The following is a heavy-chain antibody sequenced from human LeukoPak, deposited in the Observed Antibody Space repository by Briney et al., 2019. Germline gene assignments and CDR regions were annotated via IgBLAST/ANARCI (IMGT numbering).Heavy chain of an antibody. V-gene: IGHV3-30*03. CDR2: ISYDGSNK. D-gene: IGHD3-3*01. Sequence: GGSLRLSCAASGFTFSSYSMNWVRQAPGKGLEWVAVISYDGSNKYYADSVKGRFTISRDNSKNTLYLQMNSLRAEDTAVYYCARDRVFGVVMAPSYYFDYWGQGTLVTVSS. CDR3: ARDRVFGVVMAPSYYFDY. J-gene: IGHJ4*02. CDR1: GFTFSSYS.